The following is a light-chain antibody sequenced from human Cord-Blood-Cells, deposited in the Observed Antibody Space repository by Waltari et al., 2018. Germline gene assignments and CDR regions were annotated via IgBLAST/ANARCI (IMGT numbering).Light chain of an antibody. J-gene: IGLJ1*01. CDR3: SSYTSSSTLV. V-gene: IGLV2-14*01. CDR2: EVS. CDR1: SSDVGGYNY. Sequence: QSALTQPASVSGSPGQSITISCTGTSSDVGGYNYVPWYQQHPGKAPKLMFYEVSNRPSGVSNRFSGSKSGNTASLTISGLQAENEADYYCSSYTSSSTLVFGTGTKVTVL.